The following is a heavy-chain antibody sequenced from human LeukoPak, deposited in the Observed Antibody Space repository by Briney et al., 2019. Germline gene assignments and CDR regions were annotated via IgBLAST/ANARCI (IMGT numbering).Heavy chain of an antibody. D-gene: IGHD6-19*01. J-gene: IGHJ4*02. Sequence: SETLSLTCTVSGGSISNTAYYWGWIRQPPGKGLEWIGSLSYSGSPYYNPSLKSRVTISVDTSKNEFSLKLSSVTAADTAVYYCARGLYSSAWYHFDFWGQGTLVTVSS. CDR2: LSYSGSP. CDR3: ARGLYSSAWYHFDF. CDR1: GGSISNTAYY. V-gene: IGHV4-39*01.